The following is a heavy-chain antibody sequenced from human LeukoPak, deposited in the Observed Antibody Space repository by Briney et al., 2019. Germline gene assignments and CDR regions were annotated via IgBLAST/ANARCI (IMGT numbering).Heavy chain of an antibody. D-gene: IGHD4-23*01. CDR2: IYYSGST. Sequence: SETLSLTCAVYGGSFSGYYWSWIRQPPGKGLEWIGYIYYSGSTNYNPSLKSRVTISVDTSKNQFSLKLSSVTAADTAVYYCARADQNSDRDYYGMDVWGQGTTVTVSS. CDR1: GGSFSGYY. V-gene: IGHV4-59*01. J-gene: IGHJ6*02. CDR3: ARADQNSDRDYYGMDV.